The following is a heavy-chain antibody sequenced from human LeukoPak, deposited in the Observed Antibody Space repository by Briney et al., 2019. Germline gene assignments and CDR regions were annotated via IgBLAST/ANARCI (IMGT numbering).Heavy chain of an antibody. CDR3: AREWLYYDILTGYYTLDY. CDR1: GFTFSSYG. Sequence: GGSLRLSCAASGFTFSSYGMHWVRQAPGKGLEWVAVIWYDRSNKYYADSVKGRFTISRDNSKNTLYLQMNSLRAEDTAVYYCAREWLYYDILTGYYTLDYWGQGTLVTVSS. J-gene: IGHJ4*02. CDR2: IWYDRSNK. V-gene: IGHV3-33*01. D-gene: IGHD3-9*01.